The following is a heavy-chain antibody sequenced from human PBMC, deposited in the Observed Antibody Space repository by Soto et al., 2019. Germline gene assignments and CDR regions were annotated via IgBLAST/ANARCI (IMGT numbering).Heavy chain of an antibody. CDR3: ARYDYNGYYFDY. V-gene: IGHV1-69*05. CDR1: GGTFSSYA. CDR2: IIPIFGST. J-gene: IGHJ4*02. D-gene: IGHD4-4*01. Sequence: GASVKVSCKASGGTFSSYAISWVRQAPGQGLEWMGGIIPIFGSTTYAQKFQGRVTMTRDTSTTTVYMELSSLKSEDTAVYYCARYDYNGYYFDYWGQGTLVTVSS.